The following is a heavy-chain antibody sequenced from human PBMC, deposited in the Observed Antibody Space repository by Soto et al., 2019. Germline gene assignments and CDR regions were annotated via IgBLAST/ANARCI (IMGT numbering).Heavy chain of an antibody. Sequence: QVTLKESGPVLVKATETLTLTCNISGFSLTTGRMGVSWIRQAPGKAMAWLANIFSNDEISYKSSLQTRLTISDATTKGQVVLTMTDVDPLDTATYYCARLVADPYYYYSGLDAWGPGTTVTVSS. J-gene: IGHJ6*02. CDR1: GFSLTTGRMG. V-gene: IGHV2-26*03. CDR3: ARLVADPYYYYSGLDA. CDR2: IFSNDEI.